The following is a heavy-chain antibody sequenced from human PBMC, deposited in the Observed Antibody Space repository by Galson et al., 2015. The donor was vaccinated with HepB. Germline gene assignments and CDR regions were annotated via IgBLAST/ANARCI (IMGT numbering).Heavy chain of an antibody. CDR3: ARASPQGVSGWSNWFDP. V-gene: IGHV3-11*06. CDR1: GFTFSDYY. Sequence: SLRLSCAASGFTFSDYYMSWIRQAPGKGLEWVSYISSSSSYTNYADSVKGRFTISRDNAKNSLYLQMNSLRAEDTAVYYCARASPQGVSGWSNWFDPWGQGTLVTVSS. CDR2: ISSSSSYT. J-gene: IGHJ5*02. D-gene: IGHD6-19*01.